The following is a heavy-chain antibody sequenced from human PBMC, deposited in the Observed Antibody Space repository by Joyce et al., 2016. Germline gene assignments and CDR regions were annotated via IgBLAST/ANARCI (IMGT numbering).Heavy chain of an antibody. Sequence: QVQLVQSGAEVKKPGASVKVSCKASGFTFTQYGFTWVRQTPGQGLEWMGWISGFNRNSNYAQKFQDRVTMTTDTSTNTVFMELRSLTSDDTAVYYCSRDHYSSPSYWGQGTLVTVSS. D-gene: IGHD3-22*01. J-gene: IGHJ4*02. CDR2: ISGFNRNS. CDR1: GFTFTQYG. V-gene: IGHV1-18*01. CDR3: SRDHYSSPSY.